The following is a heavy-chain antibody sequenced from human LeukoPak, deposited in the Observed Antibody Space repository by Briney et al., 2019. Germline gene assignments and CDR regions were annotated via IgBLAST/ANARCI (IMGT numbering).Heavy chain of an antibody. J-gene: IGHJ6*04. Sequence: PGGFLRLSCAASGFTFSSYEMNWVRQAPGKGLELVSYISSSGSTIYYADSVKGRFTISRDNAKNSLYLQMNSLRAEDTAVYYCAELGITMIGGVWGKGTTVTISS. D-gene: IGHD3-10*02. V-gene: IGHV3-48*03. CDR3: AELGITMIGGV. CDR1: GFTFSSYE. CDR2: ISSSGSTI.